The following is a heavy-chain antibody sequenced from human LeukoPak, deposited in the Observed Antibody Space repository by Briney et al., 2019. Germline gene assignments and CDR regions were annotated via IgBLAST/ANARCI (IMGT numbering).Heavy chain of an antibody. CDR2: IIPIFGTA. Sequence: SVKVSCRASGYTFTSYYMHWVRQAPGQGLEWMGGIIPIFGTANYAQKFQGRVTITADESTSTAYMELSSLRSEDTAVYYCARGDWNYYWYDPWGQGTLVTVSS. V-gene: IGHV1-69*13. J-gene: IGHJ5*02. CDR3: ARGDWNYYWYDP. D-gene: IGHD1-7*01. CDR1: GYTFTSYY.